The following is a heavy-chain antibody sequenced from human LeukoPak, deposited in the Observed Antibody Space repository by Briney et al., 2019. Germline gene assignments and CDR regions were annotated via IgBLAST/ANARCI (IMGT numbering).Heavy chain of an antibody. CDR1: GFTVSSNY. CDR3: ARAYSSRRDYYYMDV. Sequence: GGSLRLSCAASGFTVSSNYMSWVRQAPGKGLEWVSVIYSGGSTYYADSVKGRFTISRDNSKNTLYLQMNSLRAEDTAVYYCARAYSSRRDYYYMDVWGKGTTVTVSS. V-gene: IGHV3-53*01. CDR2: IYSGGST. D-gene: IGHD6-13*01. J-gene: IGHJ6*03.